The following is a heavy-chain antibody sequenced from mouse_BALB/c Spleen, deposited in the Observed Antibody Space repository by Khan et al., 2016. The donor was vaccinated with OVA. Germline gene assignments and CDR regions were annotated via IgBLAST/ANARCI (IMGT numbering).Heavy chain of an antibody. Sequence: EVKLEESGPGLVKPSQSLSLTCTVTGYSITSDYAWNWIRQFPGNKLEWMGSISYSDTTTYNPSLKSRISITRDTSKNQFFLHLNSVTTEDTATYYCASELGRYYAMDYWGQGTSVTVSS. CDR2: ISYSDTT. CDR1: GYSITSDYA. V-gene: IGHV3-2*02. D-gene: IGHD4-1*01. J-gene: IGHJ4*01. CDR3: ASELGRYYAMDY.